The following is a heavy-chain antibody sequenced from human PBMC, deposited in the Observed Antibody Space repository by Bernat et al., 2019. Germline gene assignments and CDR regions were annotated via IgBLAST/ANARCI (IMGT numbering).Heavy chain of an antibody. CDR2: IKQDGSEK. V-gene: IGHV3-7*03. CDR1: GFTFSSYW. J-gene: IGHJ4*02. D-gene: IGHD3-10*01. CDR3: ANIAGAADDY. Sequence: EAQLVESGGDLVQPGGSLRLSCAASGFTFSSYWMSWVRQAPGMGLEWVANIKQDGSEKHYVDSLKGRFSISRDNAKNSLYLQMNSLRAEDTAVYYCANIAGAADDYWGQGTLVTVSS.